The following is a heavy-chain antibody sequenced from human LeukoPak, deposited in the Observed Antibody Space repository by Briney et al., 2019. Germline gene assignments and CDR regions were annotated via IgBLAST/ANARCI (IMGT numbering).Heavy chain of an antibody. CDR1: GFTFRTYG. Sequence: GSLRLSCAASGFTFRTYGMNWVRQAPGKGLEWVAIISYDGSNEDYADSVKGRFTISRDNSKNTLYLQMNSLRAEDSAVYYCAKSRVRGVYYFDYWGQGTLVTVPS. D-gene: IGHD3-10*02. CDR3: AKSRVRGVYYFDY. CDR2: ISYDGSNE. V-gene: IGHV3-30*18. J-gene: IGHJ4*02.